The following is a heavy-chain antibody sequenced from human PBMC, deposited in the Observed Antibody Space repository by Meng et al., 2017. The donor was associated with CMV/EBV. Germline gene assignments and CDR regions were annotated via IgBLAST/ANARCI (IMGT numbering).Heavy chain of an antibody. Sequence: GGSLRLSCAASGFTFSSYSMNWVRQAPGKGLEWVSSISSSSSYIYYADSVKGRFTISRDNAKNSLYLQMNSLRAEDTAVYYCARERPNQYSSSSPSDYWGQGTLVTVSS. J-gene: IGHJ4*02. V-gene: IGHV3-21*01. CDR1: GFTFSSYS. D-gene: IGHD6-6*01. CDR2: ISSSSSYI. CDR3: ARERPNQYSSSSPSDY.